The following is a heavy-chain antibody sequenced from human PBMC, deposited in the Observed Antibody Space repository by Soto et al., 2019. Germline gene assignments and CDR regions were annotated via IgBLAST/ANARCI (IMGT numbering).Heavy chain of an antibody. CDR1: GFTVSSKY. J-gene: IGHJ4*02. CDR3: VRDPWDY. V-gene: IGHV3-53*01. CDR2: IYRNGGT. Sequence: PGGSLRLSCAASGFTVSSKYMSWVRQAPGKGLEWVSVIYRNGGTYYADSVKGRFTISRDNSKNTLYLQMDNLRAEDTALYYCVRDPWDYWGQGTLVTVSS.